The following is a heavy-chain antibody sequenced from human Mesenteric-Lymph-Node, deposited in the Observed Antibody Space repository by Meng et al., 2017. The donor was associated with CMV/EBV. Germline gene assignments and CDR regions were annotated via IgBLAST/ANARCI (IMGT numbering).Heavy chain of an antibody. V-gene: IGHV2-5*02. CDR2: IYWDDDK. J-gene: IGHJ4*02. CDR3: ARTYNAAFDN. Sequence: CTFSGFSLRTSGVGVGWIRQPPGKALEWLALIYWDDDKRYSPSLKSRLTITKDASKNQVVLTMTNMDPVDTATYYCARTYNAAFDNWGQGTLVTVSS. D-gene: IGHD1-1*01. CDR1: GFSLRTSGVG.